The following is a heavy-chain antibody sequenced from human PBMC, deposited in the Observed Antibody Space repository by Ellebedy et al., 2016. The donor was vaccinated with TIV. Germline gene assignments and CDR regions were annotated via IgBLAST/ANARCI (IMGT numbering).Heavy chain of an antibody. J-gene: IGHJ2*01. Sequence: GESLKISXAASGFTFSSYGMHWVRQAPGKGLEWVAVIWYDGSNKYYADSVKGRFTISRDNSKNTLYLQMNSLRAEDTAVYYCAKERDYWYFDLWGRGTLVTVSS. CDR1: GFTFSSYG. CDR2: IWYDGSNK. V-gene: IGHV3-30*02. CDR3: AKERDYWYFDL.